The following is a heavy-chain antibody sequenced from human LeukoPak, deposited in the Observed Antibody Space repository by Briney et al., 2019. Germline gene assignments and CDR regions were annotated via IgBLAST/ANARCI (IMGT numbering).Heavy chain of an antibody. J-gene: IGHJ4*02. CDR3: TRYNVGFES. D-gene: IGHD1-1*01. Sequence: GGTLRLSCAASGFTFSGSAMHWVRKASGKGLERVGRIRSKTNSYATSYAASVKGRFALSRDDSKNTAYLQMNSLKTEDTAVYYCTRYNVGFESWGQGTLVTVSS. V-gene: IGHV3-73*01. CDR2: IRSKTNSYAT. CDR1: GFTFSGSA.